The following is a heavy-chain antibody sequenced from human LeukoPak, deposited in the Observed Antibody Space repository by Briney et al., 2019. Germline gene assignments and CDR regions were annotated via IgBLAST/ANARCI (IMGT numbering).Heavy chain of an antibody. D-gene: IGHD3-16*02. V-gene: IGHV4-34*01. CDR1: GGSFSGYY. Sequence: PSETLSLTCAVYGGSFSGYYWSWIRQPPGKGLEWIGEINHSGSTNYNPSLKSRVTISVDTSKNQFSVKLSSVAAVDTAVYYCARSNIMITFGGVIVEDYFDYWGQGTLVTVSS. CDR2: INHSGST. J-gene: IGHJ4*02. CDR3: ARSNIMITFGGVIVEDYFDY.